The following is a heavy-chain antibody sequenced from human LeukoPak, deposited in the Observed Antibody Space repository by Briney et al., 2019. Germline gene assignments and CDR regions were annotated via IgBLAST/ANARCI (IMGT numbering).Heavy chain of an antibody. Sequence: LWASVKVSCKASGYTSNDYYIHWVRQAPGQTLEWMGWVTPNSNGPNYAQSFQDRVTMTRDTSITTAYMELSSLTTDDTAVYYCARDRISTPYWELDNWGQGTLVIVSS. J-gene: IGHJ4*02. D-gene: IGHD2-8*02. V-gene: IGHV1-2*02. CDR1: GYTSNDYY. CDR2: VTPNSNGP. CDR3: ARDRISTPYWELDN.